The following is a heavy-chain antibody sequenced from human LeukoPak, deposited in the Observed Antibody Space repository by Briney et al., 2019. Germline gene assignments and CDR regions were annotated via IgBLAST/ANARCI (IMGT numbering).Heavy chain of an antibody. D-gene: IGHD5-24*01. Sequence: GGSLRLSCAASGFTFSDYYMSWIRQAPGKGLEWVSYISSSGSTIYYADSVKGRFTISRDNAKNSLYLQMNSLRAEDTAVYYCARARDGYNPHIPVVVSYYFDYWGQGTLVTVSS. V-gene: IGHV3-11*01. CDR3: ARARDGYNPHIPVVVSYYFDY. CDR2: ISSSGSTI. CDR1: GFTFSDYY. J-gene: IGHJ4*02.